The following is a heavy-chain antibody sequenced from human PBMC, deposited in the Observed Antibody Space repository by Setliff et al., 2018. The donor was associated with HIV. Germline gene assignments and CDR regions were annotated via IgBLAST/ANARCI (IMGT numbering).Heavy chain of an antibody. CDR1: GYSFTRHY. D-gene: IGHD6-19*01. CDR2: THPSGGSP. V-gene: IGHV1-46*01. Sequence: ASVKVSCKASGYSFTRHYMHWVRQAPGQGLEWMGITHPSGGSPNYAQKFQGRVTMTRDMSTSTVYMELSSLRSDDTAVYFCARLGSGWSDSYYYAMDIWGQGTTVTVSS. CDR3: ARLGSGWSDSYYYAMDI. J-gene: IGHJ6*02.